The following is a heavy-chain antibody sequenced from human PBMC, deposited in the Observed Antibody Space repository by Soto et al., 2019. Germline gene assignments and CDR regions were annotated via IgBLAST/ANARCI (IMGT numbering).Heavy chain of an antibody. Sequence: GGSLRLSCAASGFTFSSYWMSWVRQAPGKGLEWVANIKQDGSEKYYVDSVKGRFTISRDNAKNSLYLQMNSLRAEDTAVYYCARDLLDPVLRFLEWSQYYYYYYGMDVWGQGTTVTVSS. J-gene: IGHJ6*02. CDR1: GFTFSSYW. CDR3: ARDLLDPVLRFLEWSQYYYYYYGMDV. CDR2: IKQDGSEK. V-gene: IGHV3-7*01. D-gene: IGHD3-3*01.